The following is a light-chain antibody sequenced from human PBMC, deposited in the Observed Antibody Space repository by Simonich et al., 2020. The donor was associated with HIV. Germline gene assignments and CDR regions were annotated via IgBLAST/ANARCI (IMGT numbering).Light chain of an antibody. CDR2: WAS. CDR3: QQYYTTPWT. V-gene: IGKV4-1*01. J-gene: IGKJ1*01. CDR1: QSILYSSNNKNY. Sequence: DIVMTQSPDSLAVSLGERATINCKSSQSILYSSNNKNYLAWYQQKQGQPPKLLIDWASTRESGVPDRFSGSGSGTDFTLTISSLQAEDVAIYYCQQYYTTPWTFGQGTKVEI.